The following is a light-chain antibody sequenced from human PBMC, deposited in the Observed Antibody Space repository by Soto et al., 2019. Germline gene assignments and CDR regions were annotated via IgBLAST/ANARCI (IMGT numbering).Light chain of an antibody. Sequence: DIQMPQSPSSLSASVGGRVTITCRASQSISSYLNWYQQKPGKAPKLLIYAASSLQSGVPSRFSGSGSGTDFTLTISSLQPEDFATYYCQQSYSTPPTFGGGTKVDIK. CDR2: AAS. V-gene: IGKV1-39*01. CDR3: QQSYSTPPT. CDR1: QSISSY. J-gene: IGKJ4*01.